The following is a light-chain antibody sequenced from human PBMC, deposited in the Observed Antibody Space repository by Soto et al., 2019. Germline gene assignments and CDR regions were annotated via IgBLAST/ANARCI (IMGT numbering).Light chain of an antibody. J-gene: IGLJ1*01. CDR3: QVWDSTSDLAV. Sequence: SYELTQPPSVSVAPGQTARMTCGGNNIGSKRVQRYQHKAGQAPVMVVYEDSDRPSGIPERFSGSNSGNTATLTISRVEAGDEADYYCQVWDSTSDLAVFGTGTKVTVL. CDR1: NIGSKR. CDR2: EDS. V-gene: IGLV3-21*02.